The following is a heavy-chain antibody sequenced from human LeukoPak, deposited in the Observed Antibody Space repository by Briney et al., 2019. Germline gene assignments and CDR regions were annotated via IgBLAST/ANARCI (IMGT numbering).Heavy chain of an antibody. Sequence: SETLSLTCTVSGGSLSSSSYYWGWICQPPGKGLEWIGEINHSGSTNYNPSLKSRVTISVDTSKNQFSLKLSSVTAADTAVYYCARVEYAVDYWGQGTLVTVSS. CDR1: GGSLSSSSYY. CDR3: ARVEYAVDY. J-gene: IGHJ4*02. CDR2: INHSGST. D-gene: IGHD2-2*01. V-gene: IGHV4-39*07.